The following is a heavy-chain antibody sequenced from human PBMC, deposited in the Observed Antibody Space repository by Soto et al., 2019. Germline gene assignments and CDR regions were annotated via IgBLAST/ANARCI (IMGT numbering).Heavy chain of an antibody. CDR3: ASVTTIWSN. V-gene: IGHV1-46*01. D-gene: IGHD2-21*02. CDR1: GYSSSNYY. J-gene: IGHJ4*02. CDR2: VNPYGASS. Sequence: QVQVVQSGAEVKEPGASVKVSCKASGYSSSNYYTHWVRQAPGQGPEWMGIVNPYGASSNYAQSFQGRVTLTRDTSTNIDYMDLSRLTSDDTAVYYCASVTTIWSNWGQGTLVTVSS.